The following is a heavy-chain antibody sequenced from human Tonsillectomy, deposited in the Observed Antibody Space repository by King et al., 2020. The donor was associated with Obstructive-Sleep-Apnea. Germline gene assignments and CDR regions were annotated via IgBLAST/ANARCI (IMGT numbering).Heavy chain of an antibody. V-gene: IGHV4-31*03. Sequence: QLQESGPGLVKPSQTLSLSCTVSGGSIRSDNYYWTWIRRHPGAGLEWIGYISRSGTTYYNPSLKSRLPISLYTSKDQFSLNLTSVTAADTAIYHCARGVPGVAAAGRFDYWGQGTLVAVSS. CDR1: GGSIRSDNYY. CDR2: ISRSGTT. J-gene: IGHJ4*02. CDR3: ARGVPGVAAAGRFDY. D-gene: IGHD6-13*01.